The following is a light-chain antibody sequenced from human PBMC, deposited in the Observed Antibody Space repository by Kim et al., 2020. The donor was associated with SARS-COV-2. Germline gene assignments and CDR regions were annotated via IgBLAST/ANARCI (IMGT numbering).Light chain of an antibody. CDR1: SSNIGRNT. Sequence: GQRVTISCSGSSSNIGRNTVNWYQQFPGTAPQLLIDTDDRRPSGVSDRVSCSKSGTSASLVISALRSEDEADYYCATWDDSLDVWMFGGGTKVTVL. V-gene: IGLV1-44*01. CDR3: ATWDDSLDVWM. J-gene: IGLJ3*02. CDR2: TDD.